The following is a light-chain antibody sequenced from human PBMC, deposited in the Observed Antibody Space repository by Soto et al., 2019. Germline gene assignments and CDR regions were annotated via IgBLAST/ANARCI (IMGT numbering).Light chain of an antibody. CDR1: QSISSY. V-gene: IGKV1-39*01. Sequence: DIQMTQSPSSLSASVGDRVTITCRASQSISSYLHWYQQKPGKAPKLLIYAASNLQSGVPPRFSASGSGTDFTLTMNSLQPEDFATYYCQQGYSTPCTFGQGTKVDIK. CDR2: AAS. CDR3: QQGYSTPCT. J-gene: IGKJ1*01.